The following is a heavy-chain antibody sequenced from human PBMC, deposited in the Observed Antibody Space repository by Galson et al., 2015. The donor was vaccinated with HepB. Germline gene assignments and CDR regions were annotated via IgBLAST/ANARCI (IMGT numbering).Heavy chain of an antibody. Sequence: QSGAEVTKPGESLRISCKGSGSSFPSYWISWVRQMPGKGLEWMGRIDPSDSYTNYSPSFQGHVTISADKSISTAYLQWSSLKASDTAMYYCARLYGYYDSSGYYHYWYFDLWGRGTLVTVSS. CDR3: ARLYGYYDSSGYYHYWYFDL. CDR1: GSSFPSYW. CDR2: IDPSDSYT. J-gene: IGHJ2*01. V-gene: IGHV5-10-1*01. D-gene: IGHD3-22*01.